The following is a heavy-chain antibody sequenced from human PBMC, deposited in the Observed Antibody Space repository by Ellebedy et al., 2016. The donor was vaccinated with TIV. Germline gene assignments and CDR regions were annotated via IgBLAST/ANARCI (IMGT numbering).Heavy chain of an antibody. CDR3: ASLIWGAGFDY. CDR2: IKPDDSEK. CDR1: GITFHNYW. D-gene: IGHD3-16*01. J-gene: IGHJ4*02. Sequence: PGGSLRLSCAASGITFHNYWMSWVRQAPGMGLEWVANIKPDDSEKYYLDSVKGRVTISRDNAENSLYLQMDSLRAEDTAVYYCASLIWGAGFDYWGQGALVTVSS. V-gene: IGHV3-7*01.